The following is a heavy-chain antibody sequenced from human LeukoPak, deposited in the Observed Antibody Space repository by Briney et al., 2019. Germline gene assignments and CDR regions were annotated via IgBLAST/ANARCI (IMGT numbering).Heavy chain of an antibody. CDR3: ATGDGGDYVPFDP. CDR1: GGTFSSYA. J-gene: IGHJ5*02. D-gene: IGHD4-17*01. V-gene: IGHV1-69*01. Sequence: RASVNVSCKASGGTFSSYAISWVRQAPGQGLEWMGGIIPIFGTANYAQKFQGRVTITADESTSTAYMELSSLRSEDTAVYYCATGDGGDYVPFDPWGQGTLVTVSS. CDR2: IIPIFGTA.